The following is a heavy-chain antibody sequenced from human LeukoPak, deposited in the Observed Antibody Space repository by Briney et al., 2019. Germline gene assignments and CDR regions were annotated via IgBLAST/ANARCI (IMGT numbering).Heavy chain of an antibody. J-gene: IGHJ4*02. CDR3: ARVGYDSSGYYYYFDY. D-gene: IGHD3-22*01. Sequence: PSETLSLTCTVSGGSISSSSYYWGWIRQPPGKGLEWIGSIYYSGSTYYNPSLKSRVTISVDTSKNQFSLKLSSVTAADTAVYYCARVGYDSSGYYYYFDYWGQGTLVTVSS. V-gene: IGHV4-39*01. CDR2: IYYSGST. CDR1: GGSISSSSYY.